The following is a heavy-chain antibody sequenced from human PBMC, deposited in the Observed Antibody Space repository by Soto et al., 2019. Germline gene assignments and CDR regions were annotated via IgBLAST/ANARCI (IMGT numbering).Heavy chain of an antibody. CDR1: GDTFNSYT. D-gene: IGHD3-10*01. CDR3: AASYGSGSRAFDY. J-gene: IGHJ4*02. Sequence: QVQLVQSGPEVKMPGSSVKVSCKASGDTFNSYTINWVRQAPGQGLQWMGRTIPILAMSNYALKFQGRVTLTXDXSTTTAYMELSRLRSDDTAVYYCAASYGSGSRAFDYWGQGTLVTVSS. V-gene: IGHV1-69*02. CDR2: TIPILAMS.